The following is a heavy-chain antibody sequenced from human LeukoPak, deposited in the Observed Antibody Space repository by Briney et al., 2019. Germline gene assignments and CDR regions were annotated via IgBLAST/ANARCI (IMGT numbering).Heavy chain of an antibody. V-gene: IGHV3-7*01. D-gene: IGHD1-26*01. CDR3: ARDMGRSETSDWYFDL. CDR1: GFPFSNYW. CDR2: TKPDGTKK. J-gene: IGHJ2*01. Sequence: PGGPLRLSCAASGFPFSNYWMSWVRQAPGKGPEWMADTKPDGTKKYYVDSAKGRFTISRDNANNLLYLQMNSLRDEDTGLYYCARDMGRSETSDWYFDLWGRGTLVTVSS.